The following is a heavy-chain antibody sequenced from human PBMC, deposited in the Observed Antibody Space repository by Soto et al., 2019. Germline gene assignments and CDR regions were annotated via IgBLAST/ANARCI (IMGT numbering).Heavy chain of an antibody. CDR2: IIPIFGTA. CDR3: ARETPYSSSSGSGWCDP. Sequence: QVQLVQSGAEVKKPGSSVKVSCKASGGTFSSYAISWVRQAPGQGLEWMGGIIPIFGTANYAQKFQGRVTITADESTSTAYMELSSLRSEDTAVYYCARETPYSSSSGSGWCDPWGQGTLVTVSS. D-gene: IGHD6-6*01. V-gene: IGHV1-69*01. CDR1: GGTFSSYA. J-gene: IGHJ5*02.